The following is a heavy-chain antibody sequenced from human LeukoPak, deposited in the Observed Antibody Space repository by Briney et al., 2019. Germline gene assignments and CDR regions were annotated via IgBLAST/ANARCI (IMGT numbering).Heavy chain of an antibody. CDR1: GFTFDDYA. CDR2: ISWNSGII. J-gene: IGHJ4*02. Sequence: PGGSLGLSCAASGFTFDDYAMHWVRQAPGKGLEWVSGISWNSGIIAYADSVKGRFTISRANAKNSLYLQMNSLRAEDTALYYCAKDMGDYGDYGAFDYWGQGTLVTVSS. D-gene: IGHD4-17*01. CDR3: AKDMGDYGDYGAFDY. V-gene: IGHV3-9*01.